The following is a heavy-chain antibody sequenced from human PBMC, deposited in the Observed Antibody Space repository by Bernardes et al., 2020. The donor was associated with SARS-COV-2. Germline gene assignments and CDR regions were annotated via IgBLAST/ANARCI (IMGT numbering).Heavy chain of an antibody. CDR2: ITRSGSTM. CDR1: GFIFSTYS. J-gene: IGHJ6*02. D-gene: IGHD6-6*01. Sequence: GGSLRLSCAASGFIFSTYSMSWVRQAPGMGLEWVSFITRSGSTMYYADSVKGRITISRDNVKNSLYLQMNSLRAEDTAVYYCATAEQVGRGDVWGQGTTVTVSS. V-gene: IGHV3-48*01. CDR3: ATAEQVGRGDV.